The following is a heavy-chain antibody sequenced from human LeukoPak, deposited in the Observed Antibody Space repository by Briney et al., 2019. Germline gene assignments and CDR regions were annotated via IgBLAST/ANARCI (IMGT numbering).Heavy chain of an antibody. CDR3: ARSFLSIAAAATDY. CDR2: ISSSSSYI. J-gene: IGHJ4*02. D-gene: IGHD6-13*01. Sequence: PGGSLRLSCAASGFTFSSYSRNWVRQAPGKGLEWVSSISSSSSYIYYPDSVKGRFTISRDNAKNSLYLQMNSLRAEDTAVYYCARSFLSIAAAATDYWGQGTLVTVSS. CDR1: GFTFSSYS. V-gene: IGHV3-21*01.